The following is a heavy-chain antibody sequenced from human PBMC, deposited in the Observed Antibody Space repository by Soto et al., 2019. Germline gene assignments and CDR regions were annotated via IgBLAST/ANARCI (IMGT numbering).Heavy chain of an antibody. CDR2: ILVASGGT. CDR1: GFTFGNSA. V-gene: IGHV1-58*01. J-gene: IGHJ3*02. CDR3: AAGVTMIYNIAPCAFDI. D-gene: IGHD3-22*01. Sequence: QMQLVQSGPEVKKPGTSVRVSCKASGFTFGNSAVHWVRQARGQRLEWMGWILVASGGTNYAENFEERVTIARYMCTIRAYRELSSLRSEDTAVTFSAAGVTMIYNIAPCAFDIWGQRTLVTVSS.